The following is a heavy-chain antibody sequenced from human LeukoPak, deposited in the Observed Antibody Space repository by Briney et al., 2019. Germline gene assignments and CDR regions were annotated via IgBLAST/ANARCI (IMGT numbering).Heavy chain of an antibody. CDR2: IIPIFGTA. D-gene: IGHD6-13*01. Sequence: GASVKVSCKASGGTFSSYAISWVRQAPGQGLEWMGGIIPIFGTANYAQKFQGRVTMTTDTSTSTAYMELRSLRSDDTAVYYCARAHSSSWYSYYYYYMDVWGKGTTVTVSS. V-gene: IGHV1-69*05. J-gene: IGHJ6*03. CDR3: ARAHSSSWYSYYYYYMDV. CDR1: GGTFSSYA.